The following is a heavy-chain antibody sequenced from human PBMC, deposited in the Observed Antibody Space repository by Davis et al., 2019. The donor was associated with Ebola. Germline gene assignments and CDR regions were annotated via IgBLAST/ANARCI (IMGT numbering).Heavy chain of an antibody. CDR3: ARASSDFWSGYKFDY. CDR1: GFTFSSYE. V-gene: IGHV3-48*03. J-gene: IGHJ4*02. Sequence: GESLKISCAASGFTFSSYEMNWVRQAPGKGLEWVSYISSSGSTIYYADSVKGRFTISRDNAKNSLYLQMNSLRAEDTAVYYCARASSDFWSGYKFDYWGQRTLVTGSS. D-gene: IGHD3-3*01. CDR2: ISSSGSTI.